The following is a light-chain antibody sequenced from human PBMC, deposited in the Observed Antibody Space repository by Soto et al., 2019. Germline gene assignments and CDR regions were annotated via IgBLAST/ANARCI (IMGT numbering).Light chain of an antibody. J-gene: IGKJ5*01. V-gene: IGKV1-27*01. Sequence: DIQMTQSPSSLSASVGDRVTITCRASQGISNYLAWYQQKPGKVPKLLIYAASTLQSGVPSRFSGSGSGTDFTLTISSLQPEDVATYYCLSGTFGQGTRLEIK. CDR3: LSGT. CDR1: QGISNY. CDR2: AAS.